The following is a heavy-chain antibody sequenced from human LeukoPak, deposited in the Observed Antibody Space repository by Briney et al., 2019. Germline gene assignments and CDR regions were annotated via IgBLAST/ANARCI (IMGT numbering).Heavy chain of an antibody. CDR3: ARRYSSGWGGDAFDI. Sequence: PSETLSLTCAVYGGSFSGYYWSWIRQPPGKGLEWIGEINHSGSTYYNPSLKSRVTISVDTSKNQFSLKLSSVTAADTAVYYCARRYSSGWGGDAFDIWGQGTMVTVSS. CDR2: INHSGST. D-gene: IGHD6-19*01. J-gene: IGHJ3*02. CDR1: GGSFSGYY. V-gene: IGHV4-34*01.